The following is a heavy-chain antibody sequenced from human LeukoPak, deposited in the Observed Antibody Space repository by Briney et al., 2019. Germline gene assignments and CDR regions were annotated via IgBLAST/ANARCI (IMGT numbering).Heavy chain of an antibody. V-gene: IGHV4-59*01. CDR3: ARGRGYDSDY. D-gene: IGHD5-12*01. CDR2: IYYSGST. J-gene: IGHJ4*02. CDR1: GGSISSYY. Sequence: SETLSLTCTVSGGSISSYYWSWIRQPPGKGLEWIGYIYYSGSTNYNPSPKSRVTISVDTSKNQFSLKLSSVTAADTAVYYCARGRGYDSDYWGQGTLVTVSS.